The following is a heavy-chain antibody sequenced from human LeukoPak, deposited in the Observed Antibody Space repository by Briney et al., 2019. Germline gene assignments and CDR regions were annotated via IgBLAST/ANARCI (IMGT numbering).Heavy chain of an antibody. CDR1: GFTFNTYA. CDR2: ISDSGGSA. CDR3: AKDSGSYSFDY. Sequence: GGSLRLSCAASGFTFNTYAMSWVRQAPGKGLEWVSAISDSGGSAYYADSVKGRFTISRDNAKNSLYLQMNSLRAEDTALYYCAKDSGSYSFDYWGQGTLVTVSS. J-gene: IGHJ4*02. D-gene: IGHD1-26*01. V-gene: IGHV3-23*01.